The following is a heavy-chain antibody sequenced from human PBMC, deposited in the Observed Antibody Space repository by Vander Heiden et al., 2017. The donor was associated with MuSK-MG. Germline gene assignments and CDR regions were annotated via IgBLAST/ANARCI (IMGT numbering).Heavy chain of an antibody. CDR3: ARESVDYGGNHAFDS. J-gene: IGHJ4*02. CDR2: IRSKTFGGTT. V-gene: IGHV3-49*03. Sequence: WYSQAPGRGLEWVSFIRSKTFGGTTEYAASVKGRFTISRDDSKSIAYLQMNSLKIEDTAVYYCARESVDYGGNHAFDSWGQGTLVTVSS. D-gene: IGHD4-17*01.